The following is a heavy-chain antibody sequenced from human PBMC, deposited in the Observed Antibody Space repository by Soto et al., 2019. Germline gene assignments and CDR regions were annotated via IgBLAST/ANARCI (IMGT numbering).Heavy chain of an antibody. CDR2: INHSGST. CDR3: ARLERFVSFLLTWRGSGPY. D-gene: IGHD1-1*01. J-gene: IGHJ4*02. Sequence: PSETLSLTCAVYGGSFSGYYWSWIRQPPGKGLEWIGEINHSGSTNYNPSLKSRVTISVDTSKNQFSLKLSSVTAADTAVYYCARLERFVSFLLTWRGSGPYWGQGTLVTVSS. V-gene: IGHV4-34*01. CDR1: GGSFSGYY.